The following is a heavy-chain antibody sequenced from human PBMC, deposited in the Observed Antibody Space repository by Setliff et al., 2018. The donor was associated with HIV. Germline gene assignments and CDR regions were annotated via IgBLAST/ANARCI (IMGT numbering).Heavy chain of an antibody. CDR1: GYIFTGYY. J-gene: IGHJ6*03. CDR3: ARDRRAGVYYYTDV. V-gene: IGHV1-2*02. D-gene: IGHD7-27*01. Sequence: ASVKVSCKASGYIFTGYYVHWVRRAPGQGFEWMGWINPDNGHTQYGQKFRGRLTLTRDTSIRTAYMGLSRLTFDDTAMYYCARDRRAGVYYYTDVWGTGTTVTVSS. CDR2: INPDNGHT.